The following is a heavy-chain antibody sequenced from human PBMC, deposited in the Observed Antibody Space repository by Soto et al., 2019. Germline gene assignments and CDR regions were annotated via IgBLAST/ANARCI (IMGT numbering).Heavy chain of an antibody. CDR2: ISGSGGST. CDR1: GFTFSSYA. V-gene: IGHV3-23*01. Sequence: HPGGSLRLSCAASGFTFSSYAMSWVRQAPGKGLEWVSAISGSGGSTYYADSVKGRFTISRDNSKNTLYLQMNSLRAEDTAVYYCAKDLGFREAAGHYFDYWGQGTLVTVSS. D-gene: IGHD6-13*01. J-gene: IGHJ4*02. CDR3: AKDLGFREAAGHYFDY.